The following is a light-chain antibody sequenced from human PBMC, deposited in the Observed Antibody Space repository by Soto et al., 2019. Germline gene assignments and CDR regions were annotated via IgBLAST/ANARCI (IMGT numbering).Light chain of an antibody. V-gene: IGLV2-14*01. J-gene: IGLJ3*02. CDR3: SAYSRGSTLLL. CDR2: GVS. Sequence: QSALTQPASVSGSPGQSITISCTGSNRDVGGYDYVSWYQQHPGKAPKLMIYGVSSRPSGVSNRFSGSKSGNTASLTISGLQAEDEGDYYCSAYSRGSTLLLFGGGTKLTVL. CDR1: NRDVGGYDY.